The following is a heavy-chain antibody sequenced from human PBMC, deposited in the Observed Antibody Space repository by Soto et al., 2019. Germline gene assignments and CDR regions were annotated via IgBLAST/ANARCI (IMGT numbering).Heavy chain of an antibody. J-gene: IGHJ3*02. CDR3: AKESGYSSGWTPDAFDI. V-gene: IGHV3-23*01. CDR2: ISGSGGST. Sequence: PGGSLRLSCATSGFTFSSYAMSWVRQAPGKGLEWVSAISGSGGSTYYADSVKGRFTISRDNSKNTLYLQMNSLRAEDTAVYYCAKESGYSSGWTPDAFDIWGQGTMVTVSS. D-gene: IGHD6-19*01. CDR1: GFTFSSYA.